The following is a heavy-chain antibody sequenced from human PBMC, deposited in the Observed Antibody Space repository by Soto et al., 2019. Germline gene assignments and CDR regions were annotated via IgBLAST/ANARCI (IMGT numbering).Heavy chain of an antibody. Sequence: SVKVSCKASGGTFSSYAISWVRQAPGQGLEWMGGIIPIFGTANYAQKIQGRVTLTADKSTSTAYMELSSLRSEDTAVYYCARGERPIAVAGVFDYWGQGTLVTVSS. D-gene: IGHD6-19*01. CDR1: GGTFSSYA. CDR2: IIPIFGTA. J-gene: IGHJ4*02. CDR3: ARGERPIAVAGVFDY. V-gene: IGHV1-69*06.